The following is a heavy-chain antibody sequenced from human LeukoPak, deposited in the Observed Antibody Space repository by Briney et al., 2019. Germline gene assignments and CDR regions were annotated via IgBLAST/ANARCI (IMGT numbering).Heavy chain of an antibody. Sequence: SETLSLTCAVSGGSISSGGWCWSWLRQPPGKGLEWNGYISDSGSTYYHPSLKSRVTISVDRSKNQFSLKLSSVTGEDTAVYYCARGGHTARDAFDIWGQGTMVTVSS. CDR2: ISDSGST. CDR1: GGSISSGGWC. D-gene: IGHD5-18*01. J-gene: IGHJ3*02. CDR3: ARGGHTARDAFDI. V-gene: IGHV4-30-2*01.